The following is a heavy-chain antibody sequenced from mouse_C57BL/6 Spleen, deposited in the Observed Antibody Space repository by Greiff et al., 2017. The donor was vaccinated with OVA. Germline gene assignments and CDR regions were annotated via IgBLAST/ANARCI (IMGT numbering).Heavy chain of an antibody. J-gene: IGHJ4*01. Sequence: EVKLEESGAELVKPGASVKLSCTASGFNIKDYYMHWVKQRTEQGLEWIGRIDPEDGETKYAPKFPGKATITADTSSNTAYLQLSSLTSEDTAVYYCARYEVYGYSYAMDYWGQGTSVTVSS. D-gene: IGHD2-2*01. CDR1: GFNIKDYY. CDR2: IDPEDGET. CDR3: ARYEVYGYSYAMDY. V-gene: IGHV14-2*01.